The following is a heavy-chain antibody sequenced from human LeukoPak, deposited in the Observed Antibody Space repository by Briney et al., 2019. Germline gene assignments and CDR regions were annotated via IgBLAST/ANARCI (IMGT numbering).Heavy chain of an antibody. CDR3: ASRGIAAADYYFDY. CDR1: GYTFTSYD. Sequence: ASVKVSCKASGYTFTSYDINWVRQATGQGLEWLGWMSPNNGDAGYAQKFQGRVTMTRDTSTSTVYMELSSLRSEDTAVYYCASRGIAAADYYFDYWGQGTLVTVSS. D-gene: IGHD6-13*01. V-gene: IGHV1-8*01. J-gene: IGHJ4*02. CDR2: MSPNNGDA.